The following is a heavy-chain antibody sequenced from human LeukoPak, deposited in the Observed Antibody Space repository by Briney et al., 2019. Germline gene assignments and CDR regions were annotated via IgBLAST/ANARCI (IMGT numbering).Heavy chain of an antibody. J-gene: IGHJ3*02. Sequence: ASVKVSCKASGYTFTGYYMHWVRQAPGQGLEWMGWINPNSGGTNYAQKFQGRVTITRDTSISTAYMELSRLRSDDTAVYYCARDLVGATSGAFDIWGQGTMVTVSS. CDR1: GYTFTGYY. CDR2: INPNSGGT. V-gene: IGHV1-2*02. CDR3: ARDLVGATSGAFDI. D-gene: IGHD1-26*01.